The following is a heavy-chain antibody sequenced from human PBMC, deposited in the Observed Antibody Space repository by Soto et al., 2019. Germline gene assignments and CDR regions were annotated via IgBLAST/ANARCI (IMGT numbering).Heavy chain of an antibody. CDR1: GFTFSSCG. CDR2: IWYDGSNK. D-gene: IGHD5-18*01. V-gene: IGHV3-30*18. CDR3: AKNRVTPIPDTGNYFES. Sequence: QVQLVESGGGVVQPGRSLRLSCAASGFTFSSCGMHWVRQAPGKGLEWVALIWYDGSNKYYADSVKGRFTISRDNSKNTLYLQMERLRAEDTAVYYCAKNRVTPIPDTGNYFESWGQGTLVTVSS. J-gene: IGHJ4*02.